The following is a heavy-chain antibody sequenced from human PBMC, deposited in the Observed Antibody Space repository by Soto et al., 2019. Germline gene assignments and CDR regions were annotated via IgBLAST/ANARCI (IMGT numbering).Heavy chain of an antibody. CDR3: ARGPYTVTIPVGGFDP. V-gene: IGHV3-21*01. D-gene: IGHD4-4*01. CDR1: GFTFSSYS. Sequence: GSLRLSCAASGFTFSSYSMNWVRQAPGKGLEWVSSISSSSSYIYYADSVKGRFTISRDNAKNSLYLQMNSLRAEDTAVYYCARGPYTVTIPVGGFDPWGQGTLVTVSS. J-gene: IGHJ5*02. CDR2: ISSSSSYI.